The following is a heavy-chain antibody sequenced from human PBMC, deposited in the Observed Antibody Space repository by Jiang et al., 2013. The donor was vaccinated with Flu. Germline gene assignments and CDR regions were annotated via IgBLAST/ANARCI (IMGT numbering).Heavy chain of an antibody. Sequence: VQLLESGGGLVQPGGSLKLSCAASGFTFSGSAMHWVRQASGKGLEWVGRIRSKANSYATAYAASVKGRFTISRDDSKNTAYLQMNSLKTEDTAVYYCTRSPTTVTTYADYWGQGTLVTVSS. CDR2: IRSKANSYAT. CDR1: GFTFSGSA. D-gene: IGHD4-17*01. CDR3: TRSPTTVTTYADY. V-gene: IGHV3-73*01. J-gene: IGHJ4*02.